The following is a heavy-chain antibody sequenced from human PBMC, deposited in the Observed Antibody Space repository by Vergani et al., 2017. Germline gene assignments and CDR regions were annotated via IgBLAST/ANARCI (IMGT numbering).Heavy chain of an antibody. V-gene: IGHV3-33*01. J-gene: IGHJ6*02. CDR2: IWYDGSNK. Sequence: VQLVESGGGVVQPGRSLRLSCAASGFTFSSYGMHWVRQAPGKGLEWVAVIWYDGSNKYYADSVKGRFTISRDNSKNTLYLQMNSLRAEDTAVYYCARDRYDYVWGSYRYTGLRYGMDVWGQGTTVTVSS. CDR1: GFTFSSYG. D-gene: IGHD3-16*02. CDR3: ARDRYDYVWGSYRYTGLRYGMDV.